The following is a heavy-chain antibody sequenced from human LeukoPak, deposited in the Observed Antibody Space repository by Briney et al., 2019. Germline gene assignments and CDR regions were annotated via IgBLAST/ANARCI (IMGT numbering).Heavy chain of an antibody. CDR3: ARERGYYDYVWGSYRPYYFDY. CDR2: ISSSGSTI. D-gene: IGHD3-16*02. V-gene: IGHV3-11*04. CDR1: GYSISSGFY. Sequence: LSLTCTVSGYSISSGFYWGWIRQPPGKGLEWVSYISSSGSTIYYADSVKGRFTISRDNAKNSLYLQMNSLRAEDTAVYYCARERGYYDYVWGSYRPYYFDYWGQGTLVTVSS. J-gene: IGHJ4*02.